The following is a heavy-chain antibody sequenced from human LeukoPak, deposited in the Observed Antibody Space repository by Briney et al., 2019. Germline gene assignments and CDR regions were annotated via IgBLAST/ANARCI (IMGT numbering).Heavy chain of an antibody. J-gene: IGHJ4*02. CDR2: INWNGGST. D-gene: IGHD3-22*01. CDR1: GFTFDDYG. Sequence: PGGSLRLSCAASGFTFDDYGMSWVRQAPGKGLEWVSGINWNGGSTGYADSVKGRFTISRDNAKNSLYLQMNSLRAEDTALYYCARESLIYCDSSGYSDYWGQGTLFTVSS. CDR3: ARESLIYCDSSGYSDY. V-gene: IGHV3-20*04.